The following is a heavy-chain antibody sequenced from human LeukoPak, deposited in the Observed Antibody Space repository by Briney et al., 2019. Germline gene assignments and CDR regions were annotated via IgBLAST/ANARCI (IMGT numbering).Heavy chain of an antibody. D-gene: IGHD6-13*01. Sequence: SQTLSLTCTVSGGSISSGDYYWSWIRQPPGKGLEWIGRIYTSGSTNYNPSLKSRVTISVDTSKNQFSLKLSSVTAADTAVYYCARDPSPTQQLSRGWFDPWGQGTLVTVSS. CDR2: IYTSGST. CDR3: ARDPSPTQQLSRGWFDP. V-gene: IGHV4-61*02. J-gene: IGHJ5*02. CDR1: GGSISSGDYY.